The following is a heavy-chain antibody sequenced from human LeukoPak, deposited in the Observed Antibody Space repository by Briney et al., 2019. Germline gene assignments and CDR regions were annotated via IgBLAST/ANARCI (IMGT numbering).Heavy chain of an antibody. CDR3: ARAPVGATCFDY. Sequence: GGSLRPSCAASGFTFSSYWMHWVRQAPGKGLVWVSRINSDGSSTSYADSVKGRFTISRDNAKNTLYLQMNSLRAEDTAVYYCARAPVGATCFDYWGQGTLVTVSS. D-gene: IGHD1-26*01. CDR1: GFTFSSYW. CDR2: INSDGSST. V-gene: IGHV3-74*01. J-gene: IGHJ4*02.